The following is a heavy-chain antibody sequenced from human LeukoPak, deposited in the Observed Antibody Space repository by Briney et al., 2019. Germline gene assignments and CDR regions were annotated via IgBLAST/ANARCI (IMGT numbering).Heavy chain of an antibody. Sequence: ASVKVSCKISGYTLTDLSMQWVRQAPGKGLEWMGRFDPEDGEKIYAQRFQGRVTMTEDTSTDTAYMKLSSLRSEDTAVYYGATGPIDMIVDFLHYWGQGTLVTVSS. CDR2: FDPEDGEK. D-gene: IGHD3-16*01. CDR1: GYTLTDLS. V-gene: IGHV1-24*01. CDR3: ATGPIDMIVDFLHY. J-gene: IGHJ4*02.